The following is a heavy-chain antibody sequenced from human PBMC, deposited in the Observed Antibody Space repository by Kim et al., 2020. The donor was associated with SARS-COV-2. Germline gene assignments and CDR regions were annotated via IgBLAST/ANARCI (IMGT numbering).Heavy chain of an antibody. J-gene: IGHJ4*02. CDR3: ALMSRVGASSYFDY. D-gene: IGHD1-26*01. V-gene: IGHV4-39*01. Sequence: TPSLKSRVTISVDTSKNQFSLKLSSVTAADTAVYYCALMSRVGASSYFDYWGQGTLVTVSS.